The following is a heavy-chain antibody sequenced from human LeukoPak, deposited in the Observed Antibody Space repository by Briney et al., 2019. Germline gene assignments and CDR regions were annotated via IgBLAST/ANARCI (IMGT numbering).Heavy chain of an antibody. Sequence: GASVKVSCKASGGTFSSYAISWVRQAPGQGLEWMGGITPIFGTANYAQKFQGRVTITADESTSTAYMELSGLRSEDTAVYYCARKGYCSGGSCYLDAFDIWGQGTMVTVSS. D-gene: IGHD2-15*01. CDR1: GGTFSSYA. V-gene: IGHV1-69*13. CDR3: ARKGYCSGGSCYLDAFDI. J-gene: IGHJ3*02. CDR2: ITPIFGTA.